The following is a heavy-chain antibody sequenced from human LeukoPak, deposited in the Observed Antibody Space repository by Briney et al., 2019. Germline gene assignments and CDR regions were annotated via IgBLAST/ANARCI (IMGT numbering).Heavy chain of an antibody. CDR2: ISPSGGRT. D-gene: IGHD2-2*02. V-gene: IGHV3-23*01. J-gene: IGHJ4*02. CDR3: AKRISLREGGYRLDY. Sequence: PGGSLRLSCVASGFTFSSYAMTWVRQAPGKGLEWVSEISPSGGRTYDADSVRGRFTISRDNARNTVYLQMNSLRAGDTAEYYCAKRISLREGGYRLDYWGQGTLVTVSS. CDR1: GFTFSSYA.